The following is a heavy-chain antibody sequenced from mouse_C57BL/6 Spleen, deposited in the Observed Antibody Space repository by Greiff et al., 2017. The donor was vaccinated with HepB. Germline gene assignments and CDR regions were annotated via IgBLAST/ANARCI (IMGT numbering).Heavy chain of an antibody. D-gene: IGHD2-1*01. CDR1: GYTLTDYN. V-gene: IGHV1-18*01. CDR3: ARGNFDYYAMDY. Sequence: VQLQQSGPELVKPGASVKIPCKASGYTLTDYNMDWVKQSHGKSLEWIGDINPNNGGTIYNQKFKGKATLTVDKSSSTAYMELRSLTSEDTAVYYCARGNFDYYAMDYWGQGTSVTVSS. CDR2: INPNNGGT. J-gene: IGHJ4*01.